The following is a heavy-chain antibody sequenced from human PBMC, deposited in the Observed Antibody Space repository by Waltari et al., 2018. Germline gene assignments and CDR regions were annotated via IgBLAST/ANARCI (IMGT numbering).Heavy chain of an antibody. V-gene: IGHV1-18*01. Sequence: QVQLVQSGAEVKKPGASAKVSCKASGYTFTSYGISWVRQAPGQGLEWMGWISAYNGNTNYAQKLQGRVTMTTDTSTSTAYMELRSLRSDDTAVYYCARRIAAAATGYYYYMDVWGKGTTVTVSS. CDR2: ISAYNGNT. D-gene: IGHD6-13*01. CDR1: GYTFTSYG. J-gene: IGHJ6*03. CDR3: ARRIAAAATGYYYYMDV.